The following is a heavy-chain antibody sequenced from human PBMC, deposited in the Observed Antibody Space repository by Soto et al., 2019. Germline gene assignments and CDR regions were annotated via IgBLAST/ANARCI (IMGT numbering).Heavy chain of an antibody. CDR3: SRGNDASQGGRT. CDR2: IHPSGST. Sequence: QVQLQQWGAGLLKPSETLSLTCAVYDGSLSDDYYTWTRQSPGKGLEWIGEIHPSGSTYYNPFLKTRVTLSQDTSKKQFSLNVISVTAADTGEYYCSRGNDASQGGRTWGQGTLVTVSS. V-gene: IGHV4-34*02. D-gene: IGHD1-1*01. CDR1: DGSLSDDY. J-gene: IGHJ5*02.